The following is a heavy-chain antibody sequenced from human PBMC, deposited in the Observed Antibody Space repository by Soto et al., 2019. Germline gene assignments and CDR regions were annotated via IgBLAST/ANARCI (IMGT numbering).Heavy chain of an antibody. D-gene: IGHD6-13*01. CDR3: ARGRGIAAAVHSPPFDY. CDR2: INHSGST. V-gene: IGHV4-34*01. CDR1: GGSFSGYY. J-gene: IGHJ4*02. Sequence: SETLSLTCAVYGGSFSGYYWSWIRQPPGKGLEWIGEINHSGSTNYNPSLKSRVTISVDTSKNQFSLKLSSVTAADTAVYYCARGRGIAAAVHSPPFDYWGQGTLVTVSS.